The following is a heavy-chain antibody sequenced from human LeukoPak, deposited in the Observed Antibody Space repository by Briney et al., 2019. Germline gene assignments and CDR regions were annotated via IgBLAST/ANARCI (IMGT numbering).Heavy chain of an antibody. J-gene: IGHJ4*02. CDR2: ISGSGDT. CDR1: GFTFVGNA. CDR3: AKADVTIFGPPRY. V-gene: IGHV3-23*01. D-gene: IGHD3-3*01. Sequence: GGSLRLSCAASGFTFVGNAVTWVRQAPGKGLEWVSTISGSGDTYYADSVKGRFTISRDNSENTLYLQMNSLRAEDTAVYYCAKADVTIFGPPRYWGQGTLVTVSS.